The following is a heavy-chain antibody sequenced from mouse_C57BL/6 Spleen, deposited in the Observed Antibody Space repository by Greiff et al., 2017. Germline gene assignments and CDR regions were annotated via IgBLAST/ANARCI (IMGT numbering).Heavy chain of an antibody. CDR3: AKAEYDESYWYFDV. CDR1: GYTFTSYW. Sequence: VQLQQPGAELVRPGSSVKLSCKASGYTFTSYWMHWVKQRPIQGLEWIGNIDPSDSETHYNQKFKDKATLTVDKSSSTAYMQLSSLTSEDSAVYYCAKAEYDESYWYFDVGGTGTTVTVSS. CDR2: IDPSDSET. V-gene: IGHV1-52*01. D-gene: IGHD2-4*01. J-gene: IGHJ1*03.